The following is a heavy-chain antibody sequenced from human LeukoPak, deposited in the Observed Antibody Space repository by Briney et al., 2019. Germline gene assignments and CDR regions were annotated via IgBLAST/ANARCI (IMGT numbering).Heavy chain of an antibody. Sequence: ASVKVSCKASGYTFTRYYMHWVRQAPGQGLEWMGWISAYNGNTNYAQKLQGRVTMTTDTSTSTAYMELRSLRSDDTAVYYCARDGEVRRKHLDYWGQGTLVTVSS. J-gene: IGHJ4*02. V-gene: IGHV1-18*04. CDR1: GYTFTRYY. CDR3: ARDGEVRRKHLDY. D-gene: IGHD2-2*01. CDR2: ISAYNGNT.